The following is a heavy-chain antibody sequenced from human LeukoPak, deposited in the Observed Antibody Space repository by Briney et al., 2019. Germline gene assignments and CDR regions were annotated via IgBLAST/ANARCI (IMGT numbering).Heavy chain of an antibody. CDR1: GFTFSIYA. J-gene: IGHJ4*02. CDR3: ARPGYSYGYADRLEFDY. CDR2: ISYDGTNK. Sequence: PGGSLRLSCAASGFTFSIYAIHWVRQAPGKGLEWVALISYDGTNKYYADSVKGRFTISRDNSKNTLYLQMYSLRAEDTAVYYCARPGYSYGYADRLEFDYWGRGTLVTVSS. V-gene: IGHV3-30*04. D-gene: IGHD5-18*01.